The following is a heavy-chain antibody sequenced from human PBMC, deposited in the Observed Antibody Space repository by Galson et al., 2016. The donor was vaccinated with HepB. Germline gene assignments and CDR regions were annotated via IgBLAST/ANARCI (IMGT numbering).Heavy chain of an antibody. CDR1: GFTFSDWD. CDR3: ARDFKLGAPDYMDV. J-gene: IGHJ6*03. V-gene: IGHV3-30-3*01. D-gene: IGHD1-26*01. Sequence: SLRLSCAASGFTFSDWDFHWARRAPGKGLDWVAVISKTGDTTFYGDSVKGRFTISRDNSKNTVDLQIHSLRSEDAAVYFCARDFKLGAPDYMDVWGKGTTVTVS. CDR2: ISKTGDTT.